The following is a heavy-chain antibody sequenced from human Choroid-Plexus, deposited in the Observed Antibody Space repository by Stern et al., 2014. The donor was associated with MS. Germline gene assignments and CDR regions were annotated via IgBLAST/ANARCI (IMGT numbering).Heavy chain of an antibody. J-gene: IGHJ5*02. CDR2: VSYDGSNK. CDR1: GFTFGSCA. CDR3: AKDRHYLTYFFDH. Sequence: VQLVESGGGVVQPGRPLRLSCVASGFTFGSCAMHWVRQAQGKGLEWVAGVSYDGSNKYYADSVKGLFTISRDNSQNTLFMQMSSLRPEDTAVYYCAKDRHYLTYFFDHWGQGSLVTVSS. D-gene: IGHD2/OR15-2a*01. V-gene: IGHV3-30*18.